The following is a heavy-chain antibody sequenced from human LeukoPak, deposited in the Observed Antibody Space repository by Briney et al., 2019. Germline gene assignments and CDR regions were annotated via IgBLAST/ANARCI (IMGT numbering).Heavy chain of an antibody. CDR1: GFTFSSYG. J-gene: IGHJ6*02. V-gene: IGHV3-30*18. CDR3: AKVFMVRGVIYTYYYYYGMDV. CDR2: ISYDGSSK. Sequence: GGSLRLSCAASGFTFSSYGMHWVRQAPGKGLEWVAVISYDGSSKYYADSVKGRFTISRDNSKNTLYLQMNSLRAEDTAVYYCAKVFMVRGVIYTYYYYYGMDVWGQGTTVTVSS. D-gene: IGHD3-10*01.